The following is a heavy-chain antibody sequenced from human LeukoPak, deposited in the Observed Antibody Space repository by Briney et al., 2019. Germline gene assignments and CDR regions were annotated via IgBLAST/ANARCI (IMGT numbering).Heavy chain of an antibody. D-gene: IGHD6-19*01. CDR2: IRYDGSNK. J-gene: IGHJ4*02. V-gene: IGHV3-30*02. CDR3: AKVAGDLSYSSGWYDDLDY. CDR1: GFTFSSYG. Sequence: GGSLRLSCAASGFTFSSYGMHWVRQAPGKGLEWVAFIRYDGSNKYYADSVKGRFTISRDNSKNTLYLQMNSLRAEDTAVYYCAKVAGDLSYSSGWYDDLDYWGQGTLVTVSS.